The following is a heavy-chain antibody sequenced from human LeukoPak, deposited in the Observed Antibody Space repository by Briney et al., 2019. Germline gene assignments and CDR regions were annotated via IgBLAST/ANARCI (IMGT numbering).Heavy chain of an antibody. J-gene: IGHJ5*02. CDR2: IIPIFGTA. CDR3: ARDPGAWDDWFDP. CDR1: GGTFSSYA. Sequence: ASVKVSCKASGGTFSSYAISWVRQAPGQGLEWMGGIIPIFGTANYAQKFQGRVTITADESTSTAYMVLSSLRSEDTAVYYCARDPGAWDDWFDPWGQGTLVTVSS. V-gene: IGHV1-69*13. D-gene: IGHD1-26*01.